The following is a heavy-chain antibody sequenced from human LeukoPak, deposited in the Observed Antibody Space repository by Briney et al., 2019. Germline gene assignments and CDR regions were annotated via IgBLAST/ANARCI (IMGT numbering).Heavy chain of an antibody. J-gene: IGHJ4*02. CDR1: GYTFTGYY. CDR3: ARLTAVAGPNLDRVDY. Sequence: GASVKVSCKTSGYTFTGYYIHWVRQAPGQGLEWMGWINPNTGTTNYAQKFQGRVTMTRDTSISTAYMELSSLRSEDTAVYYCARLTAVAGPNLDRVDYWGQGTLVTVSS. D-gene: IGHD6-19*01. CDR2: INPNTGTT. V-gene: IGHV1-2*02.